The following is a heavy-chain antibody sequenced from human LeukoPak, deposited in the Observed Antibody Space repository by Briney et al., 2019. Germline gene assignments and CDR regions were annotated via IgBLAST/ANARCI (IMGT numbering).Heavy chain of an antibody. CDR3: SRGHSTSWPEYFQH. D-gene: IGHD6-13*01. CDR1: GYTFNRYG. Sequence: ASVKVSCKASGYTFNRYGISWVRQAPGQGLEWMGWISTYNGNTKNAQNLQVKVTMTTATSTTTVYLELQMMRPDDTAVSYCSRGHSTSWPEYFQHWGQGSKLTVSS. J-gene: IGHJ1*01. CDR2: ISTYNGNT. V-gene: IGHV1-18*01.